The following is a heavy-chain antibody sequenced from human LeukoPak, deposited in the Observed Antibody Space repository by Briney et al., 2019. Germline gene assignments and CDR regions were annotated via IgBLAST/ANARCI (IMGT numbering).Heavy chain of an antibody. CDR1: GFTVSSNE. V-gene: IGHV3-23*01. CDR3: ASAPYYYDSSGYY. Sequence: GGSLRLSCAASGFTVSSNEMSWVRQAPGKGLEWVSAISGSGGSTYYADSVKGRFTISRDNAKNSLYLQMNSLRAEDTGVYYCASAPYYYDSSGYYWGQGTLVTVSS. D-gene: IGHD3-22*01. CDR2: ISGSGGST. J-gene: IGHJ4*02.